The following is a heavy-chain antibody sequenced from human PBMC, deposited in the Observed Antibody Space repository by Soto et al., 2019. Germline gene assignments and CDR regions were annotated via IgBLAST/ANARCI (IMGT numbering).Heavy chain of an antibody. V-gene: IGHV3-30*18. Sequence: QVQLVESGGGVVQPGRSLRLYCAASGFTFSGYGMHWVRQAPGKGLEWGAVISNDGTNTYYVDSVKGRFTISRDNPKNTLDLQRNSLRPEDTAVYYCAKDRVSEHTSGWPQGHWGKGTLVTVSS. CDR2: ISNDGTNT. CDR1: GFTFSGYG. D-gene: IGHD6-19*01. J-gene: IGHJ4*02. CDR3: AKDRVSEHTSGWPQGH.